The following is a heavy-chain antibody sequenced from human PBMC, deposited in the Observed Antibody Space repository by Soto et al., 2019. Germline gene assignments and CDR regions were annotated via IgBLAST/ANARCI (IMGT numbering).Heavy chain of an antibody. CDR3: ARETAYYDFWSGYYKAPDYYGMDV. CDR1: GGSISSGGYY. J-gene: IGHJ6*02. CDR2: IYYSGST. V-gene: IGHV4-31*03. D-gene: IGHD3-3*01. Sequence: SETLSLTCTVSGGSISSGGYYWSWIRQHPGKGLEWIGYIYYSGSTYYNPSLKSRVTISVDTSKNQFSLKLSSVTAADTAVYYCARETAYYDFWSGYYKAPDYYGMDVWGQGTTVTV.